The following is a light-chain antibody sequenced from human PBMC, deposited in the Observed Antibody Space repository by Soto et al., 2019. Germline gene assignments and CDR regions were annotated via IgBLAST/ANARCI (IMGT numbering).Light chain of an antibody. CDR1: QTTSSW. V-gene: IGKV1-5*03. CDR3: QQYNSYSLIT. J-gene: IGKJ5*01. Sequence: TQSPSGLSVTVRDRVTITCRASQTTSSWLAWYQHKPGKAPKLLIYTASTLKSGFPSRFSGSGSGTEFTLTIRSLHPDDFATYYCQQYNSYSLITFGQGTRLEIK. CDR2: TAS.